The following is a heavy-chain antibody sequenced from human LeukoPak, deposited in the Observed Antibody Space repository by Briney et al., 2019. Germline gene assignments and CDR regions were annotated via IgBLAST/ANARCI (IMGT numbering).Heavy chain of an antibody. Sequence: GRYLRLSCAASGFTFDDYAMHWVRQAPGKGLEWVLGISWNSGSIGYADSVKGRFTISRDNAKNSLYLQMNSLRAEDTALYYCAKGSLRSRWYYFYYRGQGTLVTVSS. J-gene: IGHJ4*02. V-gene: IGHV3-9*01. D-gene: IGHD6-13*01. CDR3: AKGSLRSRWYYFYY. CDR1: GFTFDDYA. CDR2: ISWNSGSI.